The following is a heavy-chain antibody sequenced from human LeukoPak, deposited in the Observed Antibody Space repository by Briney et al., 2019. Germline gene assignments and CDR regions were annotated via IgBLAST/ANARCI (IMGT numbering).Heavy chain of an antibody. V-gene: IGHV4-59*01. D-gene: IGHD7-27*01. CDR1: GVSISDYY. CDR2: IYYTGST. Sequence: PSETLSLTCTVSGVSISDYYWSWVRQPPGKGLEWIGYIYYTGSTDYNPSLKSRVTISVDTSKNQFSLNLSSVTAADTAVYYCARHWGSDWYFDLWGRGTLVTVSS. CDR3: ARHWGSDWYFDL. J-gene: IGHJ2*01.